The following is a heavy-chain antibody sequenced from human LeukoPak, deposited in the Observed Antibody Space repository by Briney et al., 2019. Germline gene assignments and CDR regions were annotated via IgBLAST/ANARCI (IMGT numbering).Heavy chain of an antibody. J-gene: IGHJ4*02. CDR3: AREIGEWFGERWAFDDY. Sequence: GGSLRLSCAASGFTFSSYSMNWVRQAPGKGLEWVSSISSSGSYISYADSVKGRFTISRDNAKNSLYLQMNSLRAEDTAVYYCAREIGEWFGERWAFDDYWDQGTLVTVSS. V-gene: IGHV3-21*01. D-gene: IGHD3-10*01. CDR1: GFTFSSYS. CDR2: ISSSGSYI.